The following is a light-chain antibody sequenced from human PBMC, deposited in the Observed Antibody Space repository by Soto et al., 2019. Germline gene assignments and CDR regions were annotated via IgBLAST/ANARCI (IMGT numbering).Light chain of an antibody. CDR3: QQRSDWPLT. J-gene: IGKJ5*01. CDR2: SES. Sequence: EIVMTQSPATLSVSPGERATLSCRASQSVSGTYLAWYQQKPGQAPRLLIYSESTRATGIPARFSGSGSGTDFTLTISSLEPEDFAVYYCQQRSDWPLTCGQGTRREIK. CDR1: QSVSGTY. V-gene: IGKV3-15*01.